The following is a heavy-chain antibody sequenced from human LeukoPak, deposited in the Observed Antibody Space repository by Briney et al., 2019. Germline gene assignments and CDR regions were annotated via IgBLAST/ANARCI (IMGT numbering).Heavy chain of an antibody. J-gene: IGHJ4*02. V-gene: IGHV1-18*01. D-gene: IGHD3-10*01. Sequence: ASVKVSCKTSGYTFSSYGISWVRQAPGQGLEWMGWISAYNDNTNYAQNLQGRVTMTTDTPTSTAYMELRSLRSDDTAVYYCARGGVGDPTFDYWGQGTLVTVSS. CDR1: GYTFSSYG. CDR3: ARGGVGDPTFDY. CDR2: ISAYNDNT.